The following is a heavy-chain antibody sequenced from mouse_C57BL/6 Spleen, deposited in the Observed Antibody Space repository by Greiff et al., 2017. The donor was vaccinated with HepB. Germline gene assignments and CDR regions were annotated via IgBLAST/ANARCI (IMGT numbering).Heavy chain of an antibody. CDR2: INPSSGYT. J-gene: IGHJ3*01. CDR3: ARGENYDYDERAAWFAY. CDR1: GYTFTSYW. V-gene: IGHV1-7*01. Sequence: QVQLKESGAELAKPGASVKLSCKASGYTFTSYWMHWVKQRPGQGLEWIGYINPSSGYTKYNQKFKDKATLTADKSSSTAYMQLSSLTYEDSAVYYCARGENYDYDERAAWFAYWGQGTLVTVSA. D-gene: IGHD2-4*01.